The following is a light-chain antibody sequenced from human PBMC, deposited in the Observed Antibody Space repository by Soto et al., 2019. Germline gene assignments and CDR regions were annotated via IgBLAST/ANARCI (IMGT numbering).Light chain of an antibody. J-gene: IGKJ1*01. CDR3: QQYAASPRT. CDR2: GAS. CDR1: QSVANAY. Sequence: EIVLTQSPGTLSLSPRERATLSCRASQSVANAYLAWYQHKVGQSPRLLIYGASNRAPGIPDRFSGSGSGTDFTLTISRLEPEDFAVYYCQQYAASPRTFGQGTQVDVK. V-gene: IGKV3-20*01.